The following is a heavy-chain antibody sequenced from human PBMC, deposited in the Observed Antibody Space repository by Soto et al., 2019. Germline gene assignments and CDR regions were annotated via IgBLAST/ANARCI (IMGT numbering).Heavy chain of an antibody. CDR2: IYHTGNT. J-gene: IGHJ4*02. V-gene: IGHV4-4*02. CDR1: GVSLTTNNW. Sequence: QAQLQVSGPGLVQPSGTLSLTCAVSGVSLTTNNWWTWVRQSPGKGLEWLGEIYHTGNTNYNPTLKSRVTMSIDKSKNHFSLRLTSVTAADTAVYYCAKGTFYYETIAHSNYFDYWVQGTLVTVSS. D-gene: IGHD3-22*01. CDR3: AKGTFYYETIAHSNYFDY.